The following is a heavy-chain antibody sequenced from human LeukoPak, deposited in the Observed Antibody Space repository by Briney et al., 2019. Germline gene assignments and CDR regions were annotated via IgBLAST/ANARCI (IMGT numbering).Heavy chain of an antibody. J-gene: IGHJ4*02. D-gene: IGHD2-2*01. Sequence: GGSLRLSCAASGFTFSSYGMHWVRQAPGKGLEWVAFIRYDGSNKYYADSVKGRFTISRDNSKNMLYLQMNSLRAEDTAVYYCAKSLGYCSSTSCPFDYWGQGTLVTVSS. CDR3: AKSLGYCSSTSCPFDY. CDR2: IRYDGSNK. CDR1: GFTFSSYG. V-gene: IGHV3-30*02.